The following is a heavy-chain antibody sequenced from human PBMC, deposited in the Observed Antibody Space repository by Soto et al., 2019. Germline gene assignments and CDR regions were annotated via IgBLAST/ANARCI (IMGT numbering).Heavy chain of an antibody. J-gene: IGHJ2*01. CDR1: GGSISSYY. V-gene: IGHV4-59*08. CDR3: ARFNWYFDL. Sequence: QVQLQESGPGLVKPSETLSLTCTVSGGSISSYYWSWIRQPPGKGLEWIGYIYYSGSTNYNPSLKWRLTLPVDTSKNQFSLKLSSVTAADTDVYYCARFNWYFDLLGRGTLVTVTS. CDR2: IYYSGST.